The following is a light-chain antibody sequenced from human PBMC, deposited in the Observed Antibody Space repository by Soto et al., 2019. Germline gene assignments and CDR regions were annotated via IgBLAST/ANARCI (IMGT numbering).Light chain of an antibody. CDR1: SSNIGKHY. CDR3: GTWDSSLSVYV. CDR2: ENN. J-gene: IGLJ1*01. V-gene: IGLV1-51*01. Sequence: QSVLTQPPSVAAAPGQKVSISCSGSSSNIGKHYVSWYQQLPGTSPKLLIYENNKRPSGIPDRFSGSKSGTSANLGITGLQNGDEADYYCGTWDSSLSVYVFGTGTKLTVL.